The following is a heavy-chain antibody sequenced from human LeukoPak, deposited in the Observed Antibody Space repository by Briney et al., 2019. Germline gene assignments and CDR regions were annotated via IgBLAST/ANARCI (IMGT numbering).Heavy chain of an antibody. CDR1: GGTFSSYA. V-gene: IGHV1-69*01. J-gene: IGHJ5*02. CDR3: ARDPHRLNPWNWFDP. Sequence: ASVKVSCKASGGTFSSYAISWVRQAPGQGLEWMGGIIPIFGTANYAQKFQGRVTITADESTSTAYMELSSLRSEDTAVYYCARDPHRLNPWNWFDPWGQGTLVTVSS. CDR2: IIPIFGTA.